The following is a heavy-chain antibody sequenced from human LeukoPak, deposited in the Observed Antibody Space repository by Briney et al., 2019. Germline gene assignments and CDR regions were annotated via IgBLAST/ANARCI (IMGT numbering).Heavy chain of an antibody. V-gene: IGHV3-30-3*01. CDR1: GFTFSSYA. D-gene: IGHD2/OR15-2a*01. CDR2: ISYDGSNK. CDR3: ARPIWDGTFYESWGGATFDY. J-gene: IGHJ4*02. Sequence: GGSLRLSCAASGFTFSSYAMHWVRQAPGKGLEWVAVISYDGSNKYYADSVKGRFTISRDNPKNTLYLQMNSLRAEDTAVYYCARPIWDGTFYESWGGATFDYWGQGTLVTVSS.